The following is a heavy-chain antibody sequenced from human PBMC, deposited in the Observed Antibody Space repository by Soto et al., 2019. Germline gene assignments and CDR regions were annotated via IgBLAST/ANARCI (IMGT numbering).Heavy chain of an antibody. CDR2: IVPMFGTA. CDR3: ARDGDPQSAFWSGPLGGGRFDP. CDR1: GGTFGNSA. J-gene: IGHJ5*02. V-gene: IGHV1-69*12. D-gene: IGHD3-3*01. Sequence: QVQLVQSGAEVKKPGSSVNVSCKTSGGTFGNSAVTWVRQAPGQGLEWLGGIVPMFGTANYAQKFQGRVTITAAESTITAYMELSSLNTDDTAVYYCARDGDPQSAFWSGPLGGGRFDPWGQGTLVTVSS.